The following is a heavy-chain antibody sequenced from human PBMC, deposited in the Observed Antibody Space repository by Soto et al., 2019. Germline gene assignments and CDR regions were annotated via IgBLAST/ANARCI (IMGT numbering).Heavy chain of an antibody. J-gene: IGHJ5*02. Sequence: EVQLVQFGGGSVQPGGSLRLSCTASGFIFSDYSMNWVRQAPGKGLEWVSYISTSGTTMYYADSVKGRFTISRDNAKKSLFLQMTSLRDDDTGVYFCAREAASGSDLWGQGTQVSVSS. D-gene: IGHD3-3*01. CDR1: GFIFSDYS. CDR3: AREAASGSDL. V-gene: IGHV3-48*02. CDR2: ISTSGTTM.